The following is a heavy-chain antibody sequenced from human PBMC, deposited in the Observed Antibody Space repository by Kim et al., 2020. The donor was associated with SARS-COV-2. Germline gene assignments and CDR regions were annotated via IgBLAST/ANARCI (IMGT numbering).Heavy chain of an antibody. CDR3: ARVIWGSYRYTDS. CDR2: INTDTGNP. CDR1: GYTFTNYV. V-gene: IGHV7-4-1*02. J-gene: IGHJ4*02. D-gene: IGHD3-16*02. Sequence: GSGYTFTNYVISWVRQAPGQGLEWMGWINTDTGNPKYAQAFTGRFVFPVDTSVSTTYLQISSLKAEDTALYYCARVIWGSYRYTDSWGQGTLVTVSS.